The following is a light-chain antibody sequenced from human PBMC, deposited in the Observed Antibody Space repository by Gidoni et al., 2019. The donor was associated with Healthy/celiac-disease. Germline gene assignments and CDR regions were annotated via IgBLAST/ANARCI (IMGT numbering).Light chain of an antibody. CDR1: PSVSSSY. CDR2: GAS. J-gene: IGKJ1*01. Sequence: EIVLTQSPGTLSLSPGERDTLSCRASPSVSSSYLAWYQQKPGQAPRLLIYGASSRATGIPDRFSGSGSGTDFTLTISRLEPEDFAVYYCQQYGSSSWTFGQGTKVEIK. CDR3: QQYGSSSWT. V-gene: IGKV3-20*01.